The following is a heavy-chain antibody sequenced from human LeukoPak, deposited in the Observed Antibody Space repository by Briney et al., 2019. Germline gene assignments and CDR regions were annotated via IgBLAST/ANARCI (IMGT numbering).Heavy chain of an antibody. V-gene: IGHV4-59*01. CDR1: GGSISSYY. CDR3: ARRQAVAGNYYFDY. Sequence: SETLSLTCTVSGGSISSYYWSWIRQPPGKGLEWIGYIYYSGSTNYNPSLKSLVTVSVDTSKNQFSLKLSSVTAADTAVYYCARRQAVAGNYYFDYWGQGTLVTVSS. J-gene: IGHJ4*02. CDR2: IYYSGST. D-gene: IGHD6-19*01.